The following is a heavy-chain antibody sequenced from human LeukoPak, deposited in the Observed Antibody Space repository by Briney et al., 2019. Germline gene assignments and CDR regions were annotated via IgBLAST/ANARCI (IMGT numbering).Heavy chain of an antibody. V-gene: IGHV3-21*01. J-gene: IGHJ4*02. D-gene: IGHD3-10*01. CDR2: ISSSSSYI. CDR3: ARDPIINDVGYFDY. Sequence: GGSLRLSCAASGFTFSSYAMSWVRQAPGKGLEWVSSISSSSSYIYYADSVKGRFTISRDNAKNSLYLQMNSLRAEDTAVYYCARDPIINDVGYFDYWGQGTLVTVSS. CDR1: GFTFSSYA.